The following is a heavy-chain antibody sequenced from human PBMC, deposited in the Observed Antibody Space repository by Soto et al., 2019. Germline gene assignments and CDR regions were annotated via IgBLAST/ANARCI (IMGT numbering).Heavy chain of an antibody. CDR1: GGSISSGGYY. CDR2: TYYSGST. J-gene: IGHJ6*02. CDR3: ARGARGYSSSWDYYYGMDV. D-gene: IGHD6-13*01. Sequence: SETLSLTCTVSGGSISSGGYYWSWIRQHPGKGLEWIGYTYYSGSTYYNPSLKSRVTISVDTSKNQFSLKLSSVTAADTAVYYCARGARGYSSSWDYYYGMDVWGQGTTVTVSS. V-gene: IGHV4-31*03.